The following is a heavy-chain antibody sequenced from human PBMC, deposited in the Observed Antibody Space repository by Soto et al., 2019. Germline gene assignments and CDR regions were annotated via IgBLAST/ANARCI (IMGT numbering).Heavy chain of an antibody. CDR3: ARGVPAAYYYYYGMDV. CDR1: GVSISSGGYY. D-gene: IGHD2-2*01. Sequence: SETLSLTCTVSGVSISSGGYYWSWIRQHPGKGLEWIGYIYYSGSTYYNPSLKSRVTISVDTSKNQFSLKLSSVTAADTAVYYCARGVPAAYYYYYGMDVWGQGTTVTVSS. CDR2: IYYSGST. J-gene: IGHJ6*02. V-gene: IGHV4-31*03.